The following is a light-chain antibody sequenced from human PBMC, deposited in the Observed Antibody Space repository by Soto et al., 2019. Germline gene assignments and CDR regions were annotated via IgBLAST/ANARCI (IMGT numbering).Light chain of an antibody. CDR1: QSVSSN. CDR3: HQYNNWPYT. V-gene: IGKV3-15*01. CDR2: DAS. J-gene: IGKJ2*01. Sequence: EIVMTQSPATLSVSPGERATLSCRASQSVSSNSAWYQQKPGQAPRLLIYDASTRATGIPARFSGSGSGTEFTLTISSLQSEDFAVYYCHQYNNWPYTFGQGTKLEI.